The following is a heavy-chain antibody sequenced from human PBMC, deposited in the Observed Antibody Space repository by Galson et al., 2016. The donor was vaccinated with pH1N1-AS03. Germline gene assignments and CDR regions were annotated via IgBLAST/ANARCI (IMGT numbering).Heavy chain of an antibody. J-gene: IGHJ3*02. D-gene: IGHD3-10*01. CDR2: IYHSGST. Sequence: LSLTCGVSGDSISSGHWWSWVRQSPEKGLEWIGEIYHSGSTNINPSLRSRVSMSVDKSNNHFSLTLTSVTAADTAVYYCAKYTPRYLSGSANYYRGPFDIWGQGTMVIVSA. V-gene: IGHV4-4*02. CDR1: GDSISSGHW. CDR3: AKYTPRYLSGSANYYRGPFDI.